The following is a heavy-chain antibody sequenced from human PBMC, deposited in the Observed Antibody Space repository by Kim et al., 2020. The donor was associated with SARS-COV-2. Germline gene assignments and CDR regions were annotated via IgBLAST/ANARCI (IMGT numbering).Heavy chain of an antibody. V-gene: IGHV3-23*01. CDR1: GFTFKTYT. CDR3: AKMESGPTEY. D-gene: IGHD3-3*01. J-gene: IGHJ4*02. Sequence: GGSLRLSCAASGFTFKTYTMTWVRQTPGKGLESVAAISGGVASTYYADSVKGRFTISRDNSKSALYLQMNNLRSDDTAMYYCAKMESGPTEYWGQGTPVTVSS. CDR2: ISGGVAST.